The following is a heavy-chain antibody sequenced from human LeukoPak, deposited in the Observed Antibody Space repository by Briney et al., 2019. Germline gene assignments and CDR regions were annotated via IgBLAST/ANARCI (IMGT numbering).Heavy chain of an antibody. D-gene: IGHD5-18*01. Sequence: LPGGSLRFSCAASGFPFNNHWMTWVRQAPGEGLEWLANIKHDGGETYYVDSVKGRFTISRDNAKNSLYLQMNRLSAEDTAVYYCARNLFTAFDVWGQGTMVTVSS. J-gene: IGHJ3*01. CDR2: IKHDGGET. CDR1: GFPFNNHW. CDR3: ARNLFTAFDV. V-gene: IGHV3-7*01.